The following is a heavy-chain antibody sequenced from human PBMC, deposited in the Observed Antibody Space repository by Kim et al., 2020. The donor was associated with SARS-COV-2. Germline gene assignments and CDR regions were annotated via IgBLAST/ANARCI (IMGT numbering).Heavy chain of an antibody. J-gene: IGHJ4*02. CDR3: ARKAGVWGSLQCFDY. V-gene: IGHV7-4-1*02. Sequence: ASVKVSCKASGYTFTSYAMNWVRQAPGQGLEWMGWIKTNTGNPTYAQGLTGRFVFSLDTSVSTAYLQISSLKAEDTAVYYCARKAGVWGSLQCFDYWGQGTLVTVSS. CDR1: GYTFTSYA. CDR2: IKTNTGNP. D-gene: IGHD3-10*01.